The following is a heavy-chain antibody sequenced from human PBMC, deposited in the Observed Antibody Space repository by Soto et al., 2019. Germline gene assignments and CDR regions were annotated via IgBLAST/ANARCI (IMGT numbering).Heavy chain of an antibody. CDR3: ARDPIRLWFGESPGRWYYYGMDV. D-gene: IGHD3-10*01. CDR1: GYAFTSYY. J-gene: IGHJ6*02. V-gene: IGHV1-46*01. Sequence: GASVKVSCKAYGYAFTSYYMHWVRQAPGQGLERKGKINPSGGSTSYAQKYQGRVTMTRDTSTSTVYMELSSLRSEDTAVYYCARDPIRLWFGESPGRWYYYGMDVWGQGTTVTVSS. CDR2: INPSGGST.